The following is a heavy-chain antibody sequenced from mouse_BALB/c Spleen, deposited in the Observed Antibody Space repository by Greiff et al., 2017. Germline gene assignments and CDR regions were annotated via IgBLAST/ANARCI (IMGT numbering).Heavy chain of an antibody. J-gene: IGHJ4*01. D-gene: IGHD1-1*01. Sequence: LVKTGASVKISFKASGYSFTGYYMHWVKQSHGKSLEWIGYISCYNGATSYNQKFKGKATFTVDTSSSTAYMQFNSLTSEDSAVYYCARGFYGSPYAMDYWGQGTSVTVSS. V-gene: IGHV1S34*01. CDR1: GYSFTGYY. CDR3: ARGFYGSPYAMDY. CDR2: ISCYNGAT.